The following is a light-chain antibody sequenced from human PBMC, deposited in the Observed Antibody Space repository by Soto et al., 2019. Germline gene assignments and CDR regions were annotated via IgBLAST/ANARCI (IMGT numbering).Light chain of an antibody. CDR3: ETWDSNIRV. V-gene: IGLV4-60*03. J-gene: IGLJ3*02. CDR2: VAGGGTY. CDR1: SGHSTYI. Sequence: QSVLTQSSSASASLGSSVKLTCTLSSGHSTYIIAWHQQQPGKAPRYLMKVAGGGTYNKGSGVPDRFSGSSSGADRYFTISNLQSEDEADYYCETWDSNIRVFGGGTKVTVL.